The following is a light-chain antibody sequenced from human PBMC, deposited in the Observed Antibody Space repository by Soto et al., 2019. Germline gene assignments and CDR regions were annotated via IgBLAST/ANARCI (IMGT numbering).Light chain of an antibody. J-gene: IGLJ1*01. Sequence: QSVLTQPASVSGSPGQSITISCTGTSSDVGGYNYVSWYQQNPGKAPKLMIYEVSNRPSGVSNRFSGSKSGNTASLTISGRQAEDEADYYCTSYRSTSTRYVFGTGTKVTVL. CDR2: EVS. CDR3: TSYRSTSTRYV. CDR1: SSDVGGYNY. V-gene: IGLV2-14*01.